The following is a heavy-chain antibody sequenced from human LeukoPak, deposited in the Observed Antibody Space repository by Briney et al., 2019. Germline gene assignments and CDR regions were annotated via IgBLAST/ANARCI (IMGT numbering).Heavy chain of an antibody. Sequence: ASVKVSCKASGYTFTGYYMHWVRQAPGQGLEWMGWINPNSGGTNYAQKFQGRVTMTRDTSISTAYMELSRLRSDDTAVYYCATSAPNLGYCSSTSCHTLDYWGQGTLVTVSS. CDR2: INPNSGGT. V-gene: IGHV1-2*02. CDR3: ATSAPNLGYCSSTSCHTLDY. D-gene: IGHD2-2*01. J-gene: IGHJ4*02. CDR1: GYTFTGYY.